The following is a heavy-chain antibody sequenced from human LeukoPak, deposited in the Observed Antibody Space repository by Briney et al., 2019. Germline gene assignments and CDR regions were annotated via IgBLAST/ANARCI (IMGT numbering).Heavy chain of an antibody. Sequence: PGGSLRLSCADSGFTFCSYALSWVRQAPGQGLEWVSAISGSAGTAYYADSVKGRFTISRDNSKNTLYLQMNSLRAEDTAVYYCAQLRYYGSGSYGYSCGHGTLVTVSS. CDR2: ISGSAGTA. CDR1: GFTFCSYA. V-gene: IGHV3-23*01. J-gene: IGHJ4*01. CDR3: AQLRYYGSGSYGYS. D-gene: IGHD3-10*01.